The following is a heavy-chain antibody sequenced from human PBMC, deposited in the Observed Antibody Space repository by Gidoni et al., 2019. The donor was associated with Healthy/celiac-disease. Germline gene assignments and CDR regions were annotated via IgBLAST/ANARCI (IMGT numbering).Heavy chain of an antibody. CDR2: LIPILGIA. D-gene: IGHD2-15*01. CDR3: ARGKDCSAGSCYPYYYFDY. CDR1: GGTFSSYA. Sequence: QVQLVQSGAEVKKPGSSVKVAGTGSGGTFSSYAISWVRQAPGQGLEWMGRLIPILGIANDAQKFQGRVKITADKSTSTAYMELSSLRSEDTAVYYCARGKDCSAGSCYPYYYFDYWGQGTLVTVSS. J-gene: IGHJ4*02. V-gene: IGHV1-69*04.